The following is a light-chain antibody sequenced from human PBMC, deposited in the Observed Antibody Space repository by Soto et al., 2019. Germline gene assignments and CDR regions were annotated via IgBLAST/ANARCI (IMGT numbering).Light chain of an antibody. Sequence: QSVLTQPASVSGSLGQSITITCTGSSSDVGGYNFVSWYQQHPGKAPRILISEVTKRPSGVSDRFSGSKSGNTASLTISGLQADDEADYHCSSYADTTTLGVVFGGGTKLTVL. V-gene: IGLV2-14*01. CDR2: EVT. CDR3: SSYADTTTLGVV. CDR1: SSDVGGYNF. J-gene: IGLJ3*02.